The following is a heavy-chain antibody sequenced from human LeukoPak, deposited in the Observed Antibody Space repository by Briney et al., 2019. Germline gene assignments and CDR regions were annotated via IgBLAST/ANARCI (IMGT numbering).Heavy chain of an antibody. Sequence: SENLSLTCTVSGGSISSYYWSWIRQPPGKGLEWIGYIYYSGSTNYNPSLKSRVTISVDTSKNQFSLKLSSVTAADTAVYYCARALLLRSYYDILTGSNQGDALDIWGQGTMVTVSS. CDR1: GGSISSYY. D-gene: IGHD3-9*01. V-gene: IGHV4-59*01. J-gene: IGHJ3*02. CDR3: ARALLLRSYYDILTGSNQGDALDI. CDR2: IYYSGST.